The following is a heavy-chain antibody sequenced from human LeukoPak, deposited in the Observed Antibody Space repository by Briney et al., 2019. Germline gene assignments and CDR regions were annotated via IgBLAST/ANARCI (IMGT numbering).Heavy chain of an antibody. CDR3: ARDANWGEIDY. J-gene: IGHJ4*02. V-gene: IGHV3-30-3*01. Sequence: GSLRLSCAASQFTFTYYAMHWVRQAPGKGLEWVAIISYDGSDKYYADSVKGRSSIFRDNSKNTQYLQMDSLRPEDTTVYYCARDANWGEIDYWGQGTLVTVSS. D-gene: IGHD7-27*01. CDR2: ISYDGSDK. CDR1: QFTFTYYA.